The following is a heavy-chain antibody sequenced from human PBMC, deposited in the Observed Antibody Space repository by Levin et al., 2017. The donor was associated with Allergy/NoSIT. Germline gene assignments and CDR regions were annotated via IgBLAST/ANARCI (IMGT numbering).Heavy chain of an antibody. CDR2: IYYSGST. J-gene: IGHJ4*02. Sequence: PSETLSLTCSVSGGSISSSSYYWGWIRQTPGKGLEWIGSIYYSGSTYYNPSLKSRVTISVDTSKNQFSLKLSSVTAADTAVYYCARARYYYDSSGYYTLKLITKYYFDYWGQGTLVTVSS. CDR1: GGSISSSSYY. D-gene: IGHD3-22*01. V-gene: IGHV4-39*07. CDR3: ARARYYYDSSGYYTLKLITKYYFDY.